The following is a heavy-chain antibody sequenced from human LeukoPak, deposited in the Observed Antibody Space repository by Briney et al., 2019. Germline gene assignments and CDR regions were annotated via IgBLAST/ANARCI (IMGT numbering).Heavy chain of an antibody. V-gene: IGHV3-7*01. J-gene: IGHJ4*02. CDR2: IKHDGSEK. Sequence: PGGSLRFSCAASGFIFTNYFMSWVRQAPGKGLEWVASIKHDGSEKYYVDSVRGRFTISRDNTMNSLYLQMSSLRAEDTAVYYCATDRGWRTSGYYLYYFEYWGQGTLVTVSS. CDR1: GFIFTNYF. CDR3: ATDRGWRTSGYYLYYFEY. D-gene: IGHD3-3*01.